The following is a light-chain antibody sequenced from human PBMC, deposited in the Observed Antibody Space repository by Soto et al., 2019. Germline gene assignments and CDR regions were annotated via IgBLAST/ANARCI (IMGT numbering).Light chain of an antibody. CDR3: QQYISYPYT. Sequence: DIQMTQSPSTLSASVGDRVTITCRASQSIDSWLAWYQQKPGKSPKLLISAASSLESGVPSRFSGSGSGTEFTLTISSLQPDDFAAYYCQQYISYPYTFGQGTKLEIK. J-gene: IGKJ2*01. V-gene: IGKV1-5*01. CDR1: QSIDSW. CDR2: AAS.